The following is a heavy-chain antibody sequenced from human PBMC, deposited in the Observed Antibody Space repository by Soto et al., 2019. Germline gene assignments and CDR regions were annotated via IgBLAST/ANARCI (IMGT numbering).Heavy chain of an antibody. CDR3: AKFAPAAIQGGWWYFSTTGTADAFDI. CDR2: ISGSGGST. Sequence: GGSLRLSCAASGFTFSSYAMSWVRQAPGKGLEWVSAISGSGGSTYYADSVKGRFTISRDNSKNTLYLQMNSLRAEDTAVYYCAKFAPAAIQGGWWYFSTTGTADAFDIWGQGTMVTVSS. V-gene: IGHV3-23*01. CDR1: GFTFSSYA. J-gene: IGHJ3*02. D-gene: IGHD2-2*01.